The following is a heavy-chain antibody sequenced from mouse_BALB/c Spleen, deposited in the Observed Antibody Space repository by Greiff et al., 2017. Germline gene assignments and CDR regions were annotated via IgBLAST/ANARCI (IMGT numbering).Heavy chain of an antibody. Sequence: EVQGVESGGGLVQPGGSLKLSCAASGFTFSSYGMSWVRQTPDKRLELVATINSNGGSTYYPDSVKGRFTISRDNAKNTLYLQMSSLRSEDTAMYYCARGGYDEGYYAMDYWGQGTSVTVSS. CDR1: GFTFSSYG. V-gene: IGHV5-6-3*01. CDR2: INSNGGST. CDR3: ARGGYDEGYYAMDY. D-gene: IGHD2-14*01. J-gene: IGHJ4*01.